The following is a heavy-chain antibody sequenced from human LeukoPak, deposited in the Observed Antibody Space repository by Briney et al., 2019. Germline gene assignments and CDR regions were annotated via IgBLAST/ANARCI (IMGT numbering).Heavy chain of an antibody. CDR2: ISGSGGST. Sequence: GGSLRLSCAASGFTFSSYAMSWVRQAPGKGLEWVPAISGSGGSTYYAVSVKGRFTISRDNSKNTLYLQMNSLRAEDTAVYYCAKDPRHRDYYDSSGYYWGQGTLVTVSS. CDR3: AKDPRHRDYYDSSGYY. J-gene: IGHJ4*02. CDR1: GFTFSSYA. V-gene: IGHV3-23*01. D-gene: IGHD3-22*01.